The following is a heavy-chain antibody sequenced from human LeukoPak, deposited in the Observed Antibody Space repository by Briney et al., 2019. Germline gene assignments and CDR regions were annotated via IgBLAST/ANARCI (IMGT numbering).Heavy chain of an antibody. V-gene: IGHV4-39*07. CDR3: ARAYSPPQWSPFDY. Sequence: GSLRLSCAASGFTFSSYAMSWVRQAPGKGLEWIGSIYYSGSTYYKPSLKSRVTISLDTSKNQFSLKLGSVTAADTAVYYCARAYSPPQWSPFDYWGQGTLVTVSS. CDR2: IYYSGST. CDR1: GFTFSSYA. D-gene: IGHD6-13*01. J-gene: IGHJ4*02.